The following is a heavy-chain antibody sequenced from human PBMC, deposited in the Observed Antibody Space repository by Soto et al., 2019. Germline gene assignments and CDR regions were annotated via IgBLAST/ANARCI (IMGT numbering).Heavy chain of an antibody. CDR3: ARERGGEYQPPDY. J-gene: IGHJ4*02. CDR1: GFTFSSYS. V-gene: IGHV3-21*01. Sequence: EVQLVESGGGLVKPGGSLRLSCAASGFTFSSYSMNWVRQAPGKGLEWVSSISSSSSYIYYAGSVKGRFTISRDNAKNSLYMQMNSLRAEDTAVYYCARERGGEYQPPDYWGQGTLVTVSS. CDR2: ISSSSSYI. D-gene: IGHD2-2*01.